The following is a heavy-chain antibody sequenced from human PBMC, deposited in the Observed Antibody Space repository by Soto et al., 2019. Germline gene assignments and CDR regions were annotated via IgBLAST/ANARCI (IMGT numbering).Heavy chain of an antibody. CDR3: ARDQVQWELLPNNWFDP. V-gene: IGHV1-2*04. D-gene: IGHD1-26*01. Sequence: GASVKVSCKASGYTFTGYYMHWVRQAPGQGLEWMGWINPNSGGTNYAQKFQGWVTMTRDTSMSTAYMELSRLRSEDTAVYYCARDQVQWELLPNNWFDPWGQGTLVTVSS. J-gene: IGHJ5*02. CDR1: GYTFTGYY. CDR2: INPNSGGT.